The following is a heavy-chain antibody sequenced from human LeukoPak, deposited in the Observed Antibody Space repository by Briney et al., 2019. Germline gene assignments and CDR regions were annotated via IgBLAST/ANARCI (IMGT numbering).Heavy chain of an antibody. Sequence: GRSLRLSCAASGFTFSSYAMHWVRQAPGKGLEWVAVISYDGSNKYYADSVKGRFTISRDNSKNTLYLHLNTLRVEDTAVYYCAKRVTNYPFDYWGHGTLVAVSS. CDR3: AKRVTNYPFDY. D-gene: IGHD2-8*01. CDR1: GFTFSSYA. J-gene: IGHJ4*01. V-gene: IGHV3-30-3*02. CDR2: ISYDGSNK.